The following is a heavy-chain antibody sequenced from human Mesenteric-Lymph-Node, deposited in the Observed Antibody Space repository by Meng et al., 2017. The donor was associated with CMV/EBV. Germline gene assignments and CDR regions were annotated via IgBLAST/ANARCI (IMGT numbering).Heavy chain of an antibody. D-gene: IGHD2-15*01. Sequence: ASVKVSCKASGYTFTGYYMHWVRQAPGQGLEWMGWINPNSGGTNYAQKVQGRVTMTRDTSISTAYMELSRLRSDDTAVYYCARVGWVVAMWPVDWFDPWGQGTLVTVSS. J-gene: IGHJ5*02. CDR1: GYTFTGYY. CDR2: INPNSGGT. CDR3: ARVGWVVAMWPVDWFDP. V-gene: IGHV1-2*02.